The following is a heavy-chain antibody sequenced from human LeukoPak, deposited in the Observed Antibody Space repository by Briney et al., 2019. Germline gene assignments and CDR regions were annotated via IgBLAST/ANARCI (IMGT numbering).Heavy chain of an antibody. V-gene: IGHV4-39*07. D-gene: IGHD6-19*01. CDR2: IYYNGNT. J-gene: IGHJ4*02. CDR3: ARVVIAVAGMGDQFDY. CDR1: SASIRSSNYY. Sequence: PSETLSLTCTVSSASIRSSNYYWGWIRQPPGKGLEWIGSIYYNGNTYYNPSLKSRVTISVDTSKNQFSLKLSSVTAADTAVYYCARVVIAVAGMGDQFDYWGQGTLVTVSS.